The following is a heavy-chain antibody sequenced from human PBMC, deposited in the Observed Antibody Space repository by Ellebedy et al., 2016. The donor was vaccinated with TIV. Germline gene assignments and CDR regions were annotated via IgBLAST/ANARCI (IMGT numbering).Heavy chain of an antibody. J-gene: IGHJ4*02. CDR1: GFTFSSSG. CDR3: ARVVRAWYGFDY. D-gene: IGHD6-19*01. V-gene: IGHV3-23*01. Sequence: GESLKISCAASGFTFSSSGMSWVRQAPGKELEWVSTIATSGDSRYYADSVKGRFTISRDNSKNSLYLQMNSLRAADTAVYYCARVVRAWYGFDYWGLGTLVTVSS. CDR2: IATSGDSR.